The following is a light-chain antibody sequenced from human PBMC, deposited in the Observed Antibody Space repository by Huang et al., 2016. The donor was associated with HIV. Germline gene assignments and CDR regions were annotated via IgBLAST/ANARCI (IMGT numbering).Light chain of an antibody. CDR2: AAS. V-gene: IGKV3-11*01. CDR1: QSVSSY. CDR3: QQRSNWPRT. J-gene: IGKJ2*01. Sequence: EIVLTQSPATLSLSPGERATLSCRASQSVSSYLAWYQQKPGQAPRLLIYAASNRATGIPARFSGGGSGTDFTLTISSLEPEDFAVYYCQQRSNWPRTFGQGTKLEIK.